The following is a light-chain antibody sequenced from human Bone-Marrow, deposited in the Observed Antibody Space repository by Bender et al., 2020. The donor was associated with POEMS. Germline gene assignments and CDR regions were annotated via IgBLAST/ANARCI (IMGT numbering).Light chain of an antibody. CDR3: MFWPSNGVV. CDR2: INN. Sequence: QSVLTQPPSASGTPGQRVTISCSGSSSNIGTNPVNWYQQLPGTAPKLLIYINNQRPSGVPDRFSGSKSGTSASLAISGLQSEDEADYYCMFWPSNGVVFGGGTKLTVL. V-gene: IGLV1-44*01. J-gene: IGLJ2*01. CDR1: SSNIGTNP.